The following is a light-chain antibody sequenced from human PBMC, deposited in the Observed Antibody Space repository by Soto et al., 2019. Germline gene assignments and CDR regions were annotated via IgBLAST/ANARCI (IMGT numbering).Light chain of an antibody. V-gene: IGKV3-15*01. CDR1: QSIRSN. CDR3: QQYSDWPPRYT. J-gene: IGKJ2*01. CDR2: GAS. Sequence: EIVMTQSPATLSVSPGERATLSCRASQSIRSNLAWYQQKVGQAPRLLIYGASTRATGIPARFSGSGSGTEFTLTISSLQSEDFAVYYCQQYSDWPPRYTFGQGTKLEIK.